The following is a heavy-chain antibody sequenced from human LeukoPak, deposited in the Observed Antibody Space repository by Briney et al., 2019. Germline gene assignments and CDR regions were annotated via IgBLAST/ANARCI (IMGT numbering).Heavy chain of an antibody. CDR1: GFTFSSYS. J-gene: IGHJ4*02. Sequence: GGSLRLSCAASGFTFSSYSMNWVRQAPGKGLEWVSSISSSSSYIYYADSVKGRFTISRDNAKNSLFLQMDSLRGEDTAVYYCARCTTGKTFGSLREIKKSREIDFWGQGTLVTVSS. V-gene: IGHV3-21*01. CDR2: ISSSSSYI. D-gene: IGHD1-1*01. CDR3: ARCTTGKTFGSLREIKKSREIDF.